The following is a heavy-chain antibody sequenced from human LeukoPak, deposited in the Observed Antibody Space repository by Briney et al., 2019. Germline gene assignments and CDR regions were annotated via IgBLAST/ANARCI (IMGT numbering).Heavy chain of an antibody. J-gene: IGHJ4*02. CDR3: GRSTASCAFDY. D-gene: IGHD2-15*01. Sequence: GGSLRLSCAASGFTVPTNYMTWVRPARGKGLEWVSIVYSDDSTYYADSVKGRFTISRDNSKSTLYLQMNSLRAEDTAVYYCGRSTASCAFDYWGQGTLVTVSS. CDR1: GFTVPTNY. CDR2: VYSDDST. V-gene: IGHV3-53*01.